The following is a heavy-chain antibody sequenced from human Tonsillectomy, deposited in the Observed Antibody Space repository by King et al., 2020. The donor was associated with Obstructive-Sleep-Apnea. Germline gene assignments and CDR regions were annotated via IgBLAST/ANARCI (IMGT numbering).Heavy chain of an antibody. V-gene: IGHV4-59*08. D-gene: IGHD2-15*01. CDR3: ARLSEGYCSGGSCYSSAEYFQH. Sequence: RLQESGPGLVKPSETLSLTCTVSGGSISSYYWSWIRQPPGKGLEWIGYIYYSGSTNYNPSLKSRVTISVDTSKNQFSLKLSSVTAADTAVYYCARLSEGYCSGGSCYSSAEYFQHWGQGTLVTVSS. CDR2: IYYSGST. CDR1: GGSISSYY. J-gene: IGHJ1*01.